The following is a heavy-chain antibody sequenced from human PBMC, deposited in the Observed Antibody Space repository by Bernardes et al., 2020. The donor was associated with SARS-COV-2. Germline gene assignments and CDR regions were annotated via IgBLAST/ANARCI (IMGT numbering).Heavy chain of an antibody. J-gene: IGHJ3*02. Sequence: VESLFLSCAASGFTFRSSAMSWVRQAPGPGLEWVSAIRSNGNTPYYADSVKGRFTISRDNSENTLYLQMNSLRVEDTAVYYCAKEWDTVPGNAFDIWGHGTLVTVSS. CDR2: IRSNGNTP. CDR3: AKEWDTVPGNAFDI. CDR1: GFTFRSSA. V-gene: IGHV3-23*01. D-gene: IGHD2-8*01.